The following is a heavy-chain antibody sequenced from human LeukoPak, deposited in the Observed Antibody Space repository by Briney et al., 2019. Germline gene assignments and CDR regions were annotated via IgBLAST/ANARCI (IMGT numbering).Heavy chain of an antibody. CDR3: VKASRSYPKAYGMDV. D-gene: IGHD3-10*01. CDR2: ISWNGDSI. Sequence: GGSLRLSCAVSGFTLDDYAMHWVRQAPGKGLEWVSGISWNGDSIGYADSVKGRFTISRDNAQNSLYLQMNSLRAEDTALYYCVKASRSYPKAYGMDVWGQGTTVTVSS. V-gene: IGHV3-9*01. J-gene: IGHJ6*02. CDR1: GFTLDDYA.